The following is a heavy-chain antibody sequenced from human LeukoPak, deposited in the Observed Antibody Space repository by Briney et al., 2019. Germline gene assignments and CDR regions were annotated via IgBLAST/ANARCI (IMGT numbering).Heavy chain of an antibody. CDR2: IYSGGNT. CDR3: ARRAGEYSHPYDY. D-gene: IGHD4-17*01. V-gene: IGHV3-53*01. CDR1: GFIVSINS. J-gene: IGHJ4*02. Sequence: GGSLSLSCTVSGFIVSINSMSWVRQAPGKGLEWVSFIYSGGNTHYSDSVKGRFTISRDNSKNTLYLHMNSLRAEDTAVYYCARRAGEYSHPYDYWGQGTLVTVSS.